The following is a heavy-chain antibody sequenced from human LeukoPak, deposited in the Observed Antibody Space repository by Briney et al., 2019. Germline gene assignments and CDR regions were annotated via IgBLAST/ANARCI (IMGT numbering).Heavy chain of an antibody. CDR3: ARAGSSLVWFDP. J-gene: IGHJ5*02. CDR2: IIPIFGIA. Sequence: SVTVSCKASGGTFSSYAISWVRQAPGQGLEWMGRIIPIFGIANYAQKFQGRVTITADKSTSTAYMELSSLRSEDTAVYYCARAGSSLVWFDPWGQGTLVTVSS. V-gene: IGHV1-69*04. CDR1: GGTFSSYA. D-gene: IGHD6-6*01.